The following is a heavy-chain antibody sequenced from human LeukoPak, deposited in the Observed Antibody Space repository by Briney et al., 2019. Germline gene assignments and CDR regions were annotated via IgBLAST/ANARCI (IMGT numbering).Heavy chain of an antibody. J-gene: IGHJ2*01. CDR1: GFIFRNFG. D-gene: IGHD4-17*01. Sequence: GGTLRLSCAASGFIFRNFGMTWVRQVPGKGLEWVSTISDSGVTTHYADSVKGRFTISRDNSKSTLYLQMSSLRAVDAAIYYCAKDPSTFLTTGWYFDLWGRGTLVTVSS. CDR2: ISDSGVTT. V-gene: IGHV3-23*01. CDR3: AKDPSTFLTTGWYFDL.